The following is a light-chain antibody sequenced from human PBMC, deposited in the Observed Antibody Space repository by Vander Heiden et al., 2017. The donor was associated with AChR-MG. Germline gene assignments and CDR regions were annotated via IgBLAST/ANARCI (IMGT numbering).Light chain of an antibody. CDR2: GAS. V-gene: IGKV3-15*01. CDR3: QQYNNWPLT. J-gene: IGKJ4*01. CDR1: QSVNSK. Sequence: EIVMTHSPATLSVSPGERATLSCRASQSVNSKVAWYQQKPGQAPRLVIYGASTRATDIPARFSGSGSGTEFTLTISSLQSEDFAVYYCQQYNNWPLTFGEGTEVEI.